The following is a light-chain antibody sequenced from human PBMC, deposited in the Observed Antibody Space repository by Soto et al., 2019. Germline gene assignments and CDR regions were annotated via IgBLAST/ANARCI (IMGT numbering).Light chain of an antibody. CDR3: QQYGSSLT. V-gene: IGKV3-20*01. J-gene: IGKJ2*01. CDR2: GAS. Sequence: EIVLTQSPGTLSLSPVERATLSCRASQSVSSRYLASYQQKPGQAPRLLIYGASSRATGIPDRFSGSGSGTDFTLTISRLEPDEFAVYYGQQYGSSLTFGQGTKLEIK. CDR1: QSVSSRY.